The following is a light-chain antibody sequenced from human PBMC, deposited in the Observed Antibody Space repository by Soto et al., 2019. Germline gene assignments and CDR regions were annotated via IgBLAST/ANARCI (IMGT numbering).Light chain of an antibody. Sequence: EIVLTQSPGTLSLSPGEGATLSCRASQSVTSSYLAWYQQKPGQAPRLLIYGASSRATGIPDRFSGSGSGTDFTLTISRLEPEDFAVYYCQNYDSSPWTFGQGTKVEIK. V-gene: IGKV3-20*01. CDR3: QNYDSSPWT. CDR1: QSVTSSY. J-gene: IGKJ1*01. CDR2: GAS.